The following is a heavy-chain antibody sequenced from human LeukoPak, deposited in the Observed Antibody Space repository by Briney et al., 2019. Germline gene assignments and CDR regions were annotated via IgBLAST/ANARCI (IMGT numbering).Heavy chain of an antibody. CDR1: GGSINSNSYY. D-gene: IGHD3-3*01. CDR2: IYYSGGT. J-gene: IGHJ4*02. V-gene: IGHV4-39*01. CDR3: ARQNYDDRPFAY. Sequence: NASETLSLTCSVSGGSINSNSYYWGWIRQPPGKGLEWIGTIYYSGGTYYNPSLKSRVTISVDTSKNQFSLKLGSVTAADTAVYYCARQNYDDRPFAYWGQGTLVIVSS.